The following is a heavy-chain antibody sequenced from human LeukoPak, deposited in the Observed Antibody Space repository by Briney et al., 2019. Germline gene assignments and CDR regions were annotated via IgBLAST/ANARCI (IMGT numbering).Heavy chain of an antibody. CDR2: IYYSGST. Sequence: PSETLSLTCTVSGGSINSYYWSWIRQPPGKGLEWIGYIYYSGSTNYNPSLKSRVTISVDTSKNQFSLRLSSVTADDTAVYYCARGALVGAAAGSFDPWGQGTLVTVSS. V-gene: IGHV4-59*01. CDR3: ARGALVGAAAGSFDP. D-gene: IGHD6-13*01. CDR1: GGSINSYY. J-gene: IGHJ5*02.